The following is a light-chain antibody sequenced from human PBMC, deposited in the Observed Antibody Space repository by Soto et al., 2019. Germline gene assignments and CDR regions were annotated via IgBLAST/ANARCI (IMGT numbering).Light chain of an antibody. CDR2: GAS. J-gene: IGKJ2*01. V-gene: IGKV3-20*01. CDR1: QSVSSSY. CDR3: EQYGSSPMYT. Sequence: EIVLTQSPGTLSLSPGERATLSCRASQSVSSSYLAWHQQKPGQAPRPLIYGASSRATGIPDRFSGSGSGTDFTLTISRLESEDFAEYYCEQYGSSPMYTFGQGTKLEIK.